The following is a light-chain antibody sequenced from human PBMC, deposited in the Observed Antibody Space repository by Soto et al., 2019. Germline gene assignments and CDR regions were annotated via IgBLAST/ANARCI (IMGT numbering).Light chain of an antibody. J-gene: IGLJ1*01. V-gene: IGLV1-44*01. Sequence: QSVLTQPPSASGTPGQRVTISCSGSSSNIGSNTVNWYQQLPGTAPKLLIYSNNQRPSGVTDRISEAKSGTSASLAIIGLQSEDEADYYCAAWDDSLNGPGYVFGTGTKVTVL. CDR2: SNN. CDR3: AAWDDSLNGPGYV. CDR1: SSNIGSNT.